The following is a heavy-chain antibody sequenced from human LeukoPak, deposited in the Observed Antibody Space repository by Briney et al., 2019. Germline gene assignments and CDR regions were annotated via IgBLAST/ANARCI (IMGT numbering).Heavy chain of an antibody. CDR1: GYTFTSYY. CDR2: INPSGGST. D-gene: IGHD1-7*01. V-gene: IGHV1-46*01. J-gene: IGHJ4*02. CDR3: ARRGLGTTQRYFEY. Sequence: ASVKVSCKASGYTFTSYYMHWVRQAPGQGLEWMGIINPSGGSTNYAQKLQGRITVTTDTSTSTSYMELRSLRSDDTAVYYCARRGLGTTQRYFEYWGQGTLVIVSS.